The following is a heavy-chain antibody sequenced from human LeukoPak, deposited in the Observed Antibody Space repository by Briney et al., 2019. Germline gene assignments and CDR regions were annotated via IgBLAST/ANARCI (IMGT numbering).Heavy chain of an antibody. D-gene: IGHD7-27*01. Sequence: PGGSLRLSCAASGFTFSSYAMSWVRQAPGKELEWVSAISASGASTYYADSVKGRFTISRDNSKNTLYLQMNSLRAEDTAVYYCARVAELGYYYMDVWGKGTTVTVSS. CDR3: ARVAELGYYYMDV. CDR1: GFTFSSYA. V-gene: IGHV3-23*01. J-gene: IGHJ6*03. CDR2: ISASGAST.